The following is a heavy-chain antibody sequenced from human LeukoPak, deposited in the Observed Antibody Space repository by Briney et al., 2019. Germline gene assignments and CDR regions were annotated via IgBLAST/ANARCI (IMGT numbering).Heavy chain of an antibody. CDR2: INPNSGGT. V-gene: IGHV1-2*02. CDR1: GYIFTDYC. D-gene: IGHD3-10*01. J-gene: IGHJ6*03. Sequence: AAVKVSCKASGYIFTDYCMHWVRQAPGQGLEWMGWINPNSGGTNYAQKFQGRVTMTRDTSISTAYMDLSRLTSDDTAVYYCARDRGRISDYYGSGRSLHYYMDVWGKGTTVTVPS. CDR3: ARDRGRISDYYGSGRSLHYYMDV.